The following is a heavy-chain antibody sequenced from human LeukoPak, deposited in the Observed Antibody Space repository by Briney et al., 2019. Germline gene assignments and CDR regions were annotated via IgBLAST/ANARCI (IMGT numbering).Heavy chain of an antibody. D-gene: IGHD3-10*01. CDR2: IYSGDSDT. CDR1: GYTFTSHA. J-gene: IGHJ4*02. Sequence: GESLNISCKASGYTFTSHASGWSPQLPGKGLEWMGIIYSGDSDTRYSPSLQGQVIISADNTLTTAYLQWSSVRASDTAMYYCARRPLDSGIVAALWGGRTLVTVS. V-gene: IGHV5-51*01. CDR3: ARRPLDSGIVAAL.